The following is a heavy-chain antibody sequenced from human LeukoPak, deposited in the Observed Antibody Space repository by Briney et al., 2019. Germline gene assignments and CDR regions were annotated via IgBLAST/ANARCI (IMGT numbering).Heavy chain of an antibody. J-gene: IGHJ4*02. D-gene: IGHD5-18*01. Sequence: GGSLRLSCAASGFTVSSNYMSWVRPAPGKGLEWVSVIYSDGSTYYADSVTGRFTISRDNSKNTLYLQMNSLRAEDTAVYYCARARRGYSYVIDYWGQGTLVTVSS. CDR1: GFTVSSNY. CDR2: IYSDGST. CDR3: ARARRGYSYVIDY. V-gene: IGHV3-66*01.